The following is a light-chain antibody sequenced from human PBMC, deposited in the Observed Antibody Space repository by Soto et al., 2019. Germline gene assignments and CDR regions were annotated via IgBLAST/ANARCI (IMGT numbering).Light chain of an antibody. CDR2: AAS. J-gene: IGKJ3*01. CDR1: QGISSY. V-gene: IGKV1-27*01. CDR3: QKYNSAPHT. Sequence: DLQITNYPSSLSASVRDRVTLTCRASQGISSYLAWYQQKPGKVPKLLIYAASSLQSGVPSRFSGSGSGTDFTLTISSLQPEDVATYYCQKYNSAPHTVGPGTKVDIK.